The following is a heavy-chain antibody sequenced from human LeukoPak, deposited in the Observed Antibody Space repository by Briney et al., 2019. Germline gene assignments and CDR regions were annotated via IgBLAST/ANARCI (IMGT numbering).Heavy chain of an antibody. CDR2: IKQDGSEK. J-gene: IGHJ6*02. CDR1: GFTFGKYW. CDR3: ASRNANV. D-gene: IGHD1-14*01. Sequence: GGSLRLSCVASGFTFGKYWMSWVRQAPGKGLEWVANIKQDGSEKYYVDSVKGRFTISRDNAKNSLYLQMNSLRGEDTAVYYCASRNANVWGQGTTVTVSS. V-gene: IGHV3-7*01.